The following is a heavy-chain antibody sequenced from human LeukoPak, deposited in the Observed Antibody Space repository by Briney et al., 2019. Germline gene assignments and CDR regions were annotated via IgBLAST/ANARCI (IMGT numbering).Heavy chain of an antibody. J-gene: IGHJ4*02. V-gene: IGHV3-21*01. D-gene: IGHD3-3*01. CDR1: GFTFSSYS. CDR3: ARDLDLWSSYQDY. CDR2: MTNNNHV. Sequence: GGSLRLSCAASGFTFSSYSMNWVRQAPGKGLEWVSSMTNNNHVYYAASVKGRFTISRDNAKTSLYLQLSSLKAEDTAVNYCARDLDLWSSYQDYWGQGNLVTVSS.